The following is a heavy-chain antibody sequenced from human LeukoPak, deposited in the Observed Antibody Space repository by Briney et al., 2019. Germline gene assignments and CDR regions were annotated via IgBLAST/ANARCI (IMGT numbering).Heavy chain of an antibody. V-gene: IGHV3-53*01. Sequence: GGSLRLSCAASGISVSSNYMNWVRQAPGKGLEWVSVIYSGGSTYYADSVKGRFTNSRDNSKNTLYLQMNSLRAEDTAVYYCARERGSVVTATNDAFDIWGQGTMVTVSS. CDR2: IYSGGST. D-gene: IGHD2-21*02. CDR1: GISVSSNY. J-gene: IGHJ3*02. CDR3: ARERGSVVTATNDAFDI.